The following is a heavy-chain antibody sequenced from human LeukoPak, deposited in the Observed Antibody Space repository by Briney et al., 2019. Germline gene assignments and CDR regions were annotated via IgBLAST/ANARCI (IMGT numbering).Heavy chain of an antibody. V-gene: IGHV4-59*01. Sequence: SETLSLTCTVSGGSISGYYWSWIRQPPGRGLEFIGYIYYSGNTNYNPSLKSRVTISVDTSENQFSLKLTSVTAADTAVYYCAGGVALDFDFWGQGTLVTVSS. CDR2: IYYSGNT. CDR1: GGSISGYY. D-gene: IGHD3-16*01. CDR3: AGGVALDFDF. J-gene: IGHJ4*02.